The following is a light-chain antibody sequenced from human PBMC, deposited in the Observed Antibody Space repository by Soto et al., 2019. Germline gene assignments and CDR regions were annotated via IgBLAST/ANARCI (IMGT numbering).Light chain of an antibody. CDR3: LLYYDGAQV. CDR1: TGAVTSGYY. CDR2: SIS. J-gene: IGLJ3*02. V-gene: IGLV7-43*01. Sequence: QTVVTQEPSLTVSPGGTVTLTCGSSTGAVTSGYYPNWFQQKPGKPPRPLIYSISNKHSGTPARFSASLLGDKAALTLSGVQAEDDADYSCLLYYDGAQVFGGGTKLTVL.